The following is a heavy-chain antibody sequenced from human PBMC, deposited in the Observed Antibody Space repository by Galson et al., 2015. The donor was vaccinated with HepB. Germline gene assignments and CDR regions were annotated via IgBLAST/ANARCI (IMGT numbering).Heavy chain of an antibody. J-gene: IGHJ6*03. V-gene: IGHV3-9*01. Sequence: SLRLSCAASGFTFDDYAMHWVRQAPGKGLEWVSGISWNSGSIGYADSVKGRFTISRDNAKNSLYLQMNSLRAEDTALYYCAKDKGGYYYYMDVWGKGTTVTVSS. CDR2: ISWNSGSI. CDR1: GFTFDDYA. D-gene: IGHD3-16*01. CDR3: AKDKGGYYYYMDV.